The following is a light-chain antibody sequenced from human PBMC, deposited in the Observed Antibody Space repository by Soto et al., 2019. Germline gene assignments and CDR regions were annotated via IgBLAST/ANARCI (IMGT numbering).Light chain of an antibody. CDR2: GAS. Sequence: EIVMTQSPATLSVSPGERATLSCRASQSLSNSYLAWYQQKPGQAPRLLIYGASSRATGIPDRFSGSGSGTDFALTISRLEPEDFAVYYCQLYGSSPLLTFGGGTKVDI. CDR3: QLYGSSPLLT. CDR1: QSLSNSY. V-gene: IGKV3-20*01. J-gene: IGKJ4*01.